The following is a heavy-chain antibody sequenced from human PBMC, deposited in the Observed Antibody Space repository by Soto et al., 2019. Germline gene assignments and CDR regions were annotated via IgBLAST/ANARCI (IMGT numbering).Heavy chain of an antibody. Sequence: LRLSCAASGFTFSSYEMNWVRQAPGKGLEWVSYISHRGSTRYYVDSVKGRFTISRDNAKNSLYLQMDSLRAEDTAVYYCAKSTLVVLVIHEFDSWGQGTLVTVSS. D-gene: IGHD3-22*01. CDR2: ISHRGSTR. CDR1: GFTFSSYE. V-gene: IGHV3-48*03. J-gene: IGHJ4*02. CDR3: AKSTLVVLVIHEFDS.